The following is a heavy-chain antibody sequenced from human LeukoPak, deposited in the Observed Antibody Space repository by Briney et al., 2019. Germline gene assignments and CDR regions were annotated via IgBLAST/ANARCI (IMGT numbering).Heavy chain of an antibody. J-gene: IGHJ4*02. CDR1: GFTFSSYN. D-gene: IGHD5-24*01. V-gene: IGHV3-48*04. Sequence: GGSLRLSCAASGFTFSSYNMNWVRQAPGKGLEWVSYISSSGSTIYYADSVKGRFTISRDNAKNSLYLQMNSLRAEDTAVYYCARAVHGYSVDYWGQGTLVTVSS. CDR2: ISSSGSTI. CDR3: ARAVHGYSVDY.